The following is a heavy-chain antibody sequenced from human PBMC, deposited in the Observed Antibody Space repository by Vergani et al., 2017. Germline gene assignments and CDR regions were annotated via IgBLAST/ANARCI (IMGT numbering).Heavy chain of an antibody. CDR1: GASIRCSNYY. Sequence: QLQLQESGPGLVKPSATLSLTCSVSGASIRCSNYYWGWIRQPPGKGLEWIASIYYSGSTYYNPSLKSRVTISVDTSKNQFSLKLSSVTAAYTAVYFCARHSTEEWLVKLGWIDPWGQGILVTVSS. D-gene: IGHD6-19*01. CDR3: ARHSTEEWLVKLGWIDP. V-gene: IGHV4-39*01. J-gene: IGHJ5*02. CDR2: IYYSGST.